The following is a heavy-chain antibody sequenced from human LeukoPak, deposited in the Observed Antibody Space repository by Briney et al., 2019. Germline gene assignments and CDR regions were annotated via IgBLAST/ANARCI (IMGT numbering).Heavy chain of an antibody. CDR2: ILNDGSQE. V-gene: IGHV3-33*01. D-gene: IGHD3-16*01. J-gene: IGHJ3*02. Sequence: GRSLRLSCAASGFPFSSYGMLWVRPAPGKGLEWVAVILNDGSQEKYADSVKGRFTISRDNSKNTLFLQMNSLRAEDTAVYYCARDDALGDNALDIWGQGTMVTV. CDR1: GFPFSSYG. CDR3: ARDDALGDNALDI.